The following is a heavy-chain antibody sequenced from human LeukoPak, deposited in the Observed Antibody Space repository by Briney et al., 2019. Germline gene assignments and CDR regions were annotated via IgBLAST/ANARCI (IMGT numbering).Heavy chain of an antibody. V-gene: IGHV5-51*01. J-gene: IGHJ6*02. D-gene: IGHD3-10*01. Sequence: GESLKISCKASGYIFTTYWIGWVRQKPGKGLEWMGIIYPGDSATRDSPSFQGQVTISADKPISTAYLQWSSLKASDTAMYYCARPLSYYGSGSSYGMDVWGQETTVTVS. CDR2: IYPGDSAT. CDR1: GYIFTTYW. CDR3: ARPLSYYGSGSSYGMDV.